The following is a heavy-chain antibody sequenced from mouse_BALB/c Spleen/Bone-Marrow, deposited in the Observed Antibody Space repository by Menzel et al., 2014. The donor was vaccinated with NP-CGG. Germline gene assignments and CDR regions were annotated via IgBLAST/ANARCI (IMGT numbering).Heavy chain of an antibody. CDR2: IDPSDSET. J-gene: IGHJ3*01. CDR3: ASPSDGNPFAY. D-gene: IGHD2-1*01. Sequence: VQLVESGPQLVRPVASVKISCKASGYSFTSYWMHWVKQRPGQGLEWIGMIDPSDSETRLNQKFEDKATLTVDKSSSTAYMQLSSPTSEDSAVYYCASPSDGNPFAYWGQGTLVTVSA. CDR1: GYSFTSYW. V-gene: IGHV1S126*01.